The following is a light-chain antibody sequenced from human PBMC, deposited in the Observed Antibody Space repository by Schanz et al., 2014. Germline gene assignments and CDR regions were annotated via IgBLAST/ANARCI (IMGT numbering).Light chain of an antibody. CDR3: QQRSNWPYT. J-gene: IGKJ2*01. CDR2: GAS. V-gene: IGKV3-15*01. CDR1: QTISNN. Sequence: EVVMTQSPDTLSVSPGERATLSCRASQTISNNLAWYQQKPGQAPRLLIFGASTRATGIPARFSGSGSGTEFTLTISSLEPEDFAVYYCQQRSNWPYTFGQGTKLEIK.